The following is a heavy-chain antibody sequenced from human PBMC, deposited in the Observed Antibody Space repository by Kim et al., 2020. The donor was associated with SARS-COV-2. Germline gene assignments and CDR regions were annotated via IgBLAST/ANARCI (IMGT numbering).Heavy chain of an antibody. CDR3: ARVMRDSSSSTPDF. J-gene: IGHJ4*02. Sequence: GGSLRLSCAASGFIFSNCGMHWVRQAPGKGLEWLAVIWYDGNDKYYADSVKGRLTVSRDNSKNTLYMEVNSLRVEDTAVYYCARVMRDSSSSTPDFWGLGTLVTVSS. V-gene: IGHV3-33*01. CDR1: GFIFSNCG. CDR2: IWYDGNDK. D-gene: IGHD6-6*01.